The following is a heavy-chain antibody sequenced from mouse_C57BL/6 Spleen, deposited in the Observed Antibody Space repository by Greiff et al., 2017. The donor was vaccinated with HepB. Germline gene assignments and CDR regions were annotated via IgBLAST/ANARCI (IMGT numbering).Heavy chain of an antibody. Sequence: VKLQESGPELVKPGASVKISCKASGYAFSSSWMNWVKQRPGKGLEWIGRIYPGDGDTNYNGKFKGKATLTADKSSSTAYMQLSSLTSEDSAVYFCARGDYSNLAYWGQGTLVTVSA. V-gene: IGHV1-82*01. CDR2: IYPGDGDT. CDR1: GYAFSSSW. CDR3: ARGDYSNLAY. J-gene: IGHJ3*01. D-gene: IGHD2-5*01.